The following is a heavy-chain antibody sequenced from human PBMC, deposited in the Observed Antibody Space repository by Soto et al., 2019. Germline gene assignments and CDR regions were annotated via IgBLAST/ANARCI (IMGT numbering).Heavy chain of an antibody. CDR1: GGSISSSSYY. CDR2: IYYSGST. D-gene: IGHD3-22*01. Sequence: QLQLQESGPGLVKPSETLSLTCTVSGGSISSSSYYWGWIRQPPGKGLEWIGSIYYSGSTYYNPSLKSRVTISVDTSKHQFSLKLSSVTAADTAVYYCARHKTGWLLQYYFDYWGQGTLVTVSS. V-gene: IGHV4-39*01. J-gene: IGHJ4*02. CDR3: ARHKTGWLLQYYFDY.